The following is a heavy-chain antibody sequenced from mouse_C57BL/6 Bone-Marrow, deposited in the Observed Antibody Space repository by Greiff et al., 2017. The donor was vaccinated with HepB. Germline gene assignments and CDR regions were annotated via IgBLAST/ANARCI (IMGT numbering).Heavy chain of an antibody. CDR3: AREATTGAY. CDR1: GYSITSGYY. V-gene: IGHV3-6*01. D-gene: IGHD1-1*01. Sequence: EVKLVESGPGLVKPSQSLSLTCSVTGYSITSGYYWNWIRQFPGNKLEWMGYISYDGSNNYNPSLKNRISITRDTSKNQFFLKLNSVTTEDTATYYCAREATTGAYWGQGTLVTVSA. J-gene: IGHJ3*01. CDR2: ISYDGSN.